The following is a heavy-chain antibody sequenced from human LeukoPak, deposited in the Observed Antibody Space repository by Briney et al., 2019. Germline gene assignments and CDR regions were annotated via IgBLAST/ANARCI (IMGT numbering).Heavy chain of an antibody. CDR3: ARASRMAALRRLDP. V-gene: IGHV1-2*02. CDR1: GYTFRGSY. D-gene: IGHD6-25*01. Sequence: ASVKVSCKASGYTFRGSYVHWVRQAPGQGLQWMGWINVNSGGTNSAQKFQGRLTMTRDTSFSTAFMELSSLRPDDTAVYYCARASRMAALRRLDPWGQGTVVTVSS. J-gene: IGHJ5*02. CDR2: INVNSGGT.